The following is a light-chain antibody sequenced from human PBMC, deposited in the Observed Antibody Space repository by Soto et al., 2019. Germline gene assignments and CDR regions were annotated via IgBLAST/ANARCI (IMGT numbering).Light chain of an antibody. CDR1: DSNIGSNS. CDR3: AAWDASLSAFV. J-gene: IGLJ1*01. CDR2: CNN. V-gene: IGLV1-47*02. Sequence: QSVLTQPPSASGTAGQVVTISCSGGDSNIGSNSVYWYQHLPRMAPKLLIYCNNQRPSGVPDRFSGSRSGTSASLAIVGLRPGDGAVYSCAAWDASLSAFVFGNGTKVTVL.